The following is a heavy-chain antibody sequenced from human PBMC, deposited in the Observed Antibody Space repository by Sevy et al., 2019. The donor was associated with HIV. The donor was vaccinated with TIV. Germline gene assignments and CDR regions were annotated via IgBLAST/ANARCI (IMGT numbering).Heavy chain of an antibody. CDR1: GFTFTTYC. CDR2: IYPDDSDT. CDR3: ARHHASYGVTGYYYYYGLDV. V-gene: IGHV5-51*01. Sequence: GESLKISCKGSGFTFTTYCIGWVRQMPGKGLEWIGMIYPDDSDTRYSPSFQGQVTISVDKSISTAYLQWSTLKASDTAMYYCARHHASYGVTGYYYYYGLDVWGQGTTVTVSS. J-gene: IGHJ6*02. D-gene: IGHD4-17*01.